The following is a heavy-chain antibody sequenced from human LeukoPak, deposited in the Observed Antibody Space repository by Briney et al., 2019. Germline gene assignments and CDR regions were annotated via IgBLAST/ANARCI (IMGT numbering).Heavy chain of an antibody. V-gene: IGHV1-24*01. CDR3: ATVRMYYYGSGSSLLDY. CDR1: GYTLTELS. J-gene: IGHJ4*02. Sequence: ASVKVSCKVSGYTLTELSMHWVRQAPGKGLEWMGGFDPEGGETIYAQKFQGRVTMTEDTSTDTAYMELSSLRSEDTAVYYCATVRMYYYGSGSSLLDYWGQGTLVTVSS. CDR2: FDPEGGET. D-gene: IGHD3-10*01.